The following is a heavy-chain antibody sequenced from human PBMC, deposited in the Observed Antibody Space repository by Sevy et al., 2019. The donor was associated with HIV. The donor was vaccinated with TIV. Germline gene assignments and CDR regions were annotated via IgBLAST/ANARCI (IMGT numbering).Heavy chain of an antibody. Sequence: VGSLRLSCAASGFTFSKYSMSWVRQPPGKELEWVSTLSFGCGEINYADSVKGRFTISRDNSKSSVYLQMNNLRPEDTAVYYCAREGCNKPHDYWGQGTLVTVSS. CDR3: AREGCNKPHDY. CDR2: LSFGCGEI. J-gene: IGHJ4*02. V-gene: IGHV3-23*01. D-gene: IGHD2-8*01. CDR1: GFTFSKYS.